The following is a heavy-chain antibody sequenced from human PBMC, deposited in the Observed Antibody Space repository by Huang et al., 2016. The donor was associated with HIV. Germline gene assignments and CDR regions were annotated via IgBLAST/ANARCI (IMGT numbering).Heavy chain of an antibody. V-gene: IGHV1-18*01. J-gene: IGHJ5*02. CDR2: VMTYNGHT. CDR1: GYTFFTYS. Sequence: QVQMVQSGPEMKKPGASVNVSCQASGYTFFTYSCCWVRQALGQGLEWVGWVMTYNGHTNYAQKFQVRLTLTTDVTPSSAYMELKNLRSDDTAVYYCARFRGRQVTRNWLDPWGQGTLVTVSS. CDR3: ARFRGRQVTRNWLDP. D-gene: IGHD3-10*01.